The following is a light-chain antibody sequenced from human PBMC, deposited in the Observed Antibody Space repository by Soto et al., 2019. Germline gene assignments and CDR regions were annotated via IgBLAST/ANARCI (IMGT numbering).Light chain of an antibody. CDR2: EGN. J-gene: IGLJ1*01. Sequence: QSALTQPPSASGSSGQSVTISCTGTGRDVGAYNFVSWYQQHPGQAPKLVIYEGNKRPSGVPDRFSGSKSGNTASLTVSGLQADDEADYYCAAYAGNNNYVFGFGTKVTVL. CDR1: GRDVGAYNF. CDR3: AAYAGNNNYV. V-gene: IGLV2-8*01.